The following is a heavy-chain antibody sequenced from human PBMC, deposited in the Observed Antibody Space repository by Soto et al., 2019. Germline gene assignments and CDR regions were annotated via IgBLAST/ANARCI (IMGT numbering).Heavy chain of an antibody. CDR3: ARAPAKVNIARDLYYFDY. CDR1: GYTFTSYA. CDR2: INAGNGNT. V-gene: IGHV1-3*01. J-gene: IGHJ4*02. D-gene: IGHD2-15*01. Sequence: QVQLVQSGAEVKKPGASVKVSCKASGYTFTSYAMHWVRQAPGQRLEWMGWINAGNGNTKYSQKFQGRVTITRDTSASTAYMELSSLRSEDTAVYYCARAPAKVNIARDLYYFDYWGQGTLVTVSS.